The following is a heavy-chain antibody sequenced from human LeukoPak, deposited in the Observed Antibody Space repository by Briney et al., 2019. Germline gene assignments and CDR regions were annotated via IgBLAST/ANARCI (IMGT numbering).Heavy chain of an antibody. V-gene: IGHV3-23*01. CDR3: AKDRGTGVTHY. CDR1: GFTFSTSA. Sequence: GGSLSLPCPASGFTFSTSALSWVRRPPGKGLQWVSSISGSGGDIHYADSVKGRFTISRDNSKNTLYLQMNSLRAEDTAVYYCAKDRGTGVTHYWGQGTLVTVSS. CDR2: ISGSGGDI. D-gene: IGHD6-19*01. J-gene: IGHJ4*02.